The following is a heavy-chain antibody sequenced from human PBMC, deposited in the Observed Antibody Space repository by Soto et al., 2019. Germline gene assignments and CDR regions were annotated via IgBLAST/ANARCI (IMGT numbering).Heavy chain of an antibody. CDR3: ANQNTAKRAFDI. CDR1: GFDFINNA. V-gene: IGHV3-23*01. J-gene: IGHJ3*02. Sequence: EAQLLEFGGGLVQPGGSLRLSCTASGFDFINNAMAWVRQAPGKGLEWVSTISADISYTYYADSVKGRFTISRDNSKNTVYLQMNSLRADDTAVYYCANQNTAKRAFDIWGQGTMVTVSS. CDR2: ISADISYT. D-gene: IGHD2-21*02.